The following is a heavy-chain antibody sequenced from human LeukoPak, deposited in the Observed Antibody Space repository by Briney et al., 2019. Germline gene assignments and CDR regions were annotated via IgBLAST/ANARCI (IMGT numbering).Heavy chain of an antibody. CDR3: ARHGTSYSSSWYAYYYGMDV. CDR1: GGSMSPYH. V-gene: IGHV4-59*08. D-gene: IGHD6-13*01. Sequence: SETLSLTCTVSGGSMSPYHWGWLRQPPGKGLEWTGYIYYSGSTNYNPSLKSRVTMSVDTSKNQLSLKLSSVTAADTAVYYCARHGTSYSSSWYAYYYGMDVWGQGTTVTVSS. J-gene: IGHJ6*02. CDR2: IYYSGST.